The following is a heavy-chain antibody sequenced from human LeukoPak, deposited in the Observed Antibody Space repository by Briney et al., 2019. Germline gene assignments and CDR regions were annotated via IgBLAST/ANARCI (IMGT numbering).Heavy chain of an antibody. CDR3: ASPRGHKRWELLGSLDAFDI. V-gene: IGHV1-69*13. CDR2: IIPIFGTA. CDR1: GGTFSSYA. Sequence: EASVKVSCKASGGTFSSYAISWVRQAPGQGLEWMGGIIPIFGTANYAQKFQGRVTITADESTSTAYMELSSLRSEDTAVYYCASPRGHKRWELLGSLDAFDIWGQGTMVTVSS. J-gene: IGHJ3*02. D-gene: IGHD1-26*01.